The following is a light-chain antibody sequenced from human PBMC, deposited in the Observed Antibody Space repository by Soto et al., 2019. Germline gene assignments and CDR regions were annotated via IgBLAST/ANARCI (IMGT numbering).Light chain of an antibody. J-gene: IGKJ4*01. V-gene: IGKV1-33*01. CDR1: QDVWVY. CDR2: DAS. CDR3: RQYDSLPLT. Sequence: QMAQAPSPLSSPGGGRITLNCQASQDVWVYLDWYQQKPGKAPKVLIYDASSLKTGVPSRFSGSGSGTLFTLTISSLQPEDFATYYCRQYDSLPLTFGGGTKVEIK.